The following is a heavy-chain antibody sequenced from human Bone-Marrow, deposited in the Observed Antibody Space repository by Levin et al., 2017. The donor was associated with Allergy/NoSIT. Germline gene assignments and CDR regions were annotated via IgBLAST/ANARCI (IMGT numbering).Heavy chain of an antibody. CDR1: DGSIFSSSYY. CDR3: VRHEGGSYSTSLRV. J-gene: IGHJ4*02. Sequence: SQTLSLTCSVSDGSIFSSSYYWVWVRQPPGKGLEWIGSIYYGGSTYYSPSLKSRLTISVDTSKSQFSLRLSSVTAPDTAVYYCVRHEGGSYSTSLRVWGQGTLVTVSS. V-gene: IGHV4-39*01. D-gene: IGHD1-26*01. CDR2: IYYGGST.